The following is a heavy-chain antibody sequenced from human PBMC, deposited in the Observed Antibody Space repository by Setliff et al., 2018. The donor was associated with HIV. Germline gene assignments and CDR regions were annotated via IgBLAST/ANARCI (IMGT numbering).Heavy chain of an antibody. Sequence: NPSETLSLTCTVSGDSISSYSWNWIRQPPGRGLEWIGYVYASGETNYNPSLKSRVTLSTDTSRNQFFLNLNYATAADTAVYFCARRVLQDSTITSSNWFDSWGQGTLVTVS. V-gene: IGHV4-4*09. J-gene: IGHJ5*01. CDR3: ARRVLQDSTITSSNWFDS. CDR1: GDSISSYS. CDR2: VYASGET. D-gene: IGHD2-2*01.